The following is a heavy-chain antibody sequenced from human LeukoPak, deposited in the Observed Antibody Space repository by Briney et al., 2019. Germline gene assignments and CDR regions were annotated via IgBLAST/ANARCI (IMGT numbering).Heavy chain of an antibody. V-gene: IGHV1-18*01. CDR3: ATTPMVRAIDWEPYYYYGMDV. D-gene: IGHD3-10*01. Sequence: GASVKVSCKASGYTFTSYGISWVRQAPGQGLEWMGWISAYNGNTNYAQKLQGRVTMTTDTSTSTAYMELRSLRSDDTAVYYCATTPMVRAIDWEPYYYYGMDVWGQGTTVTVSS. J-gene: IGHJ6*02. CDR1: GYTFTSYG. CDR2: ISAYNGNT.